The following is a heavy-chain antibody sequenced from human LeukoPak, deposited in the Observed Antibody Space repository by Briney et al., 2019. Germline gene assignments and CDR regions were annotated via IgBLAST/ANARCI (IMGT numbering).Heavy chain of an antibody. Sequence: GGSLRLSCAASGFTFSSYSMNWVRQAPGKGLEWASSISSSSSYIYYADSVKGRFTISRDNAKNSLYLQMNSLRAEDTAVYYCARDSDFWSGYLNYYYYYGMDVWGQGTTVTVSS. CDR2: ISSSSSYI. V-gene: IGHV3-21*01. CDR3: ARDSDFWSGYLNYYYYYGMDV. D-gene: IGHD3-3*01. CDR1: GFTFSSYS. J-gene: IGHJ6*02.